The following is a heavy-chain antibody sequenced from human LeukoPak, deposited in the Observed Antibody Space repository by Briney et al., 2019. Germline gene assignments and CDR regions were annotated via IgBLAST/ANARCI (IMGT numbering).Heavy chain of an antibody. CDR2: IYYSGST. D-gene: IGHD3-10*01. J-gene: IGHJ3*02. V-gene: IGHV4-31*03. CDR3: ARLTLVRGLDI. Sequence: SETLSLTCSVSGDSITSGGYYWSWIRQVPGKGLEWIGHIYYSGSTYYNVSLQSRMTISIATSKIQFSLTLKSVSAADTAVYYCARLTLVRGLDIWGQGTTVTVSS. CDR1: GDSITSGGYY.